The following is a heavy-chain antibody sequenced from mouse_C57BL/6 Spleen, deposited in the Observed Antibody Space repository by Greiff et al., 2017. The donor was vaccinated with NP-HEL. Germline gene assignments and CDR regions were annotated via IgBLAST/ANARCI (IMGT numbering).Heavy chain of an antibody. Sequence: EVKLVESGEGLVKPGGSLKLSCAASGFTFSSYAMSWVRQTPEKRLEWVAYISSGGDYIYYADTVKGRFTISRDNARNTLYLQMSSLKSEDTAMYYCTRVDSNYRFAYWGQGTLVTVSA. V-gene: IGHV5-9-1*02. J-gene: IGHJ3*01. CDR1: GFTFSSYA. D-gene: IGHD2-5*01. CDR3: TRVDSNYRFAY. CDR2: ISSGGDYI.